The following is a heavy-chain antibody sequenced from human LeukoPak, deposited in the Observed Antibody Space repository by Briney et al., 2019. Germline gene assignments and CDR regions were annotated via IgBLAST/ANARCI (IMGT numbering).Heavy chain of an antibody. CDR3: ARDLNY. J-gene: IGHJ4*02. CDR2: INTSGT. V-gene: IGHV4-61*02. CDR1: GGSISSGSYY. Sequence: PSQTLSLTCTVSGGSISSGSYYWSWIRQPAGKGLEWFGRINTSGTKYNPSLKSRVTMSVDTSKNQLSLNLRSVTAADTAMYWCARDLNYWGQGTQFTVSS.